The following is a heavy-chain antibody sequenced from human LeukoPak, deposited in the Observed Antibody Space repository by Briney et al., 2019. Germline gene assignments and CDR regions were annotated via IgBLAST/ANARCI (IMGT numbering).Heavy chain of an antibody. D-gene: IGHD3-9*01. CDR1: GFTFSSYE. Sequence: GGSLRLTCAASGFTFSSYEMNWVRQAPGKGLEWVSYISSSGSTIYYADSVKGRFTISRDNAKNSLYLQMNSLRAEDTAVYYCARDHILTGYPTPFDYWGQGTLVTVSS. J-gene: IGHJ4*01. V-gene: IGHV3-48*03. CDR2: ISSSGSTI. CDR3: ARDHILTGYPTPFDY.